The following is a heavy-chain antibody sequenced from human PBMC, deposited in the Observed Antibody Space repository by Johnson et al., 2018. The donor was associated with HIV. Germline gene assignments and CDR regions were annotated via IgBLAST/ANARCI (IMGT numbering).Heavy chain of an antibody. CDR2: ISSSGGTI. J-gene: IGHJ3*02. D-gene: IGHD2-15*01. CDR3: ARSKDVSVGTCPDGFDI. V-gene: IGHV3-11*04. Sequence: QMLLVESGGGLVQPGGSLRLSCAASGFTVSSNYMSWVRQAPGKGLEWVSYISSSGGTIYSADSVKGRFTTSRDNAKKSLYLQMNSLRAEDTAVYYCARSKDVSVGTCPDGFDIWGQGTMVIVSS. CDR1: GFTVSSNY.